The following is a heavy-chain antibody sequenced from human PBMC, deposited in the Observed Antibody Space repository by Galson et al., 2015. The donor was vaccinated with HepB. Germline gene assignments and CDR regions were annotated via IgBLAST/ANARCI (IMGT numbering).Heavy chain of an antibody. CDR2: ISYDGSNK. CDR3: ARGITMVRGPSAEYFQH. V-gene: IGHV3-30*04. D-gene: IGHD3-10*01. Sequence: SLRLSCAASGFTFSSYAMHWVRQAPGKGLEWVAVISYDGSNKYYADSVEGRFTISRDNSKNTLYLQMNSLRAEDTAVYYCARGITMVRGPSAEYFQHWGQGTLVTVSS. CDR1: GFTFSSYA. J-gene: IGHJ1*01.